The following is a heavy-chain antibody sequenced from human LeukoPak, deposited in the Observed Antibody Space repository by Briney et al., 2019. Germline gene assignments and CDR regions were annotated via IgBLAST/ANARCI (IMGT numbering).Heavy chain of an antibody. V-gene: IGHV3-48*02. D-gene: IGHD3-10*02. Sequence: GGSLRLSCAASGFTFSDYARRWVRQAPGKGLEWLSYISSSSTTIYYADSVKGLFTISSDNAKNSLHLQLTTLSDDDSPVSYYPRDYYIRTYSPVYWGQGTLVTVSS. CDR1: GFTFSDYA. CDR3: PRDYYIRTYSPVY. CDR2: ISSSSTTI. J-gene: IGHJ4*02.